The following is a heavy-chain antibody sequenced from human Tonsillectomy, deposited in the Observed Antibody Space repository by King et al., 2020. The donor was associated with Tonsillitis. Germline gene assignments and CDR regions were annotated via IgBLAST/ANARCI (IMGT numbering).Heavy chain of an antibody. CDR2: IYYSGST. V-gene: IGHV4-39*01. CDR1: GGSISSSSYY. Sequence: VQLQESGPGLVKPSETLSLTCTVSGGSISSSSYYWGWIRQPPGKGLEWIGSIYYSGSTYYNPSLKSRVTMSVDKSNNQFSLKLSSVTAADTAVYYCARGSRLGIYYFDYWGQGTLVTVSS. CDR3: ARGSRLGIYYFDY. D-gene: IGHD3-22*01. J-gene: IGHJ4*02.